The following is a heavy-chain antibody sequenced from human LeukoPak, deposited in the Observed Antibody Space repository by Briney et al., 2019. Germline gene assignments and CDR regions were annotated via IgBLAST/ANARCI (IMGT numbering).Heavy chain of an antibody. J-gene: IGHJ4*02. D-gene: IGHD6-19*01. Sequence: SETLSLTCAVYGGSFSGYYWSWIRQPPGKGLEWIGEINHSGSTNYNPSLKSRVTISVDTSKNQFSLKLSSVTAADTAVYYCAREWIYSSGSYFDYWGQGTLVTVSS. V-gene: IGHV4-34*01. CDR1: GGSFSGYY. CDR3: AREWIYSSGSYFDY. CDR2: INHSGST.